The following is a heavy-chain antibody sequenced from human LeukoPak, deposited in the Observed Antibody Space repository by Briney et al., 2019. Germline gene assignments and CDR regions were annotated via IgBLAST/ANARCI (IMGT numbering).Heavy chain of an antibody. J-gene: IGHJ5*02. Sequence: SETLSLTCTVPGGSISISSYYWGWIRQPPGKGLEWIGYIYYKGNTNYSPSLTSRVTISLDTSKNQFSLKLTSLTAADTAVYYCARSYSSGSYYSPFDPWGQGTLVTVSS. CDR2: IYYKGNT. CDR1: GGSISISSYY. CDR3: ARSYSSGSYYSPFDP. V-gene: IGHV4-61*05. D-gene: IGHD3-10*01.